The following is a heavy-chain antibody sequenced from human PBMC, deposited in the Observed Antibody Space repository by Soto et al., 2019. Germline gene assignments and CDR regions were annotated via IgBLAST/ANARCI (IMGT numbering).Heavy chain of an antibody. CDR2: IYTSGNS. J-gene: IGHJ1*01. CDR1: GFTVSNIY. D-gene: IGHD3-22*01. CDR3: GRVRYYYDSSGTACHLIQY. Sequence: GGSLRLSCAASGFTVSNIYMSWVRQAPGKGLEWVSVIYTSGNSYYADSVKGRFTMPRDNSKNTLYLQMNSLRAEDTAVYYCGRVRYYYDSSGTACHLIQYWGQGTLVTVSS. V-gene: IGHV3-66*01.